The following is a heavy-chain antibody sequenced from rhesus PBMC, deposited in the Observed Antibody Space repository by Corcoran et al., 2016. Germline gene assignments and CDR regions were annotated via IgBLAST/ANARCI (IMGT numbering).Heavy chain of an antibody. V-gene: IGHV1-156*01. Sequence: EVQLVQSGAEVKQPGASVKVSCKVSGYTFTELSMHWVLQAPGKGLEWMGGVDPLNGEIIHAEKFQGRVTMTEATSTDTAYMELSSLRSEDTAVYYCAGGGYSSGWYYFDYWGQGVLVTVSS. CDR3: AGGGYSSGWYYFDY. CDR2: VDPLNGEI. D-gene: IGHD6-31*01. CDR1: GYTFTELS. J-gene: IGHJ4*01.